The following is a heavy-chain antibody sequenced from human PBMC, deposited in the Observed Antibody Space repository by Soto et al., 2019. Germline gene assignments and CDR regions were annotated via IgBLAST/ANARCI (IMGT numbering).Heavy chain of an antibody. J-gene: IGHJ1*01. CDR3: AKGPPVGVQYLQY. D-gene: IGHD3-16*01. CDR1: GFTFNTYA. CDR2: ISSSGGST. V-gene: IGHV3-23*01. Sequence: GGSLRLSCAASGFTFNTYAMSWVRQAPWKGLEWVSAISSSGGSTYYADSVKGRFTISRDNSKNTLYLQMNSLSDEDTAVYYGAKGPPVGVQYLQYWGEGTLVTVAS.